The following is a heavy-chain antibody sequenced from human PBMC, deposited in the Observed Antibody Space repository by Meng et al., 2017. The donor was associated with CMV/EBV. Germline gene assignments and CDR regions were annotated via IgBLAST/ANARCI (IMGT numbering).Heavy chain of an antibody. Sequence: ASVKVSCKSSGYTFTGYHMHWVRQAPGQQLEWMGWINPNSGGTNYAQRFQGRVTMTRDTSISTAYMELSRLTSEDTAVYYCARAVVPDATFGPWGQGTLVTVSS. CDR2: INPNSGGT. D-gene: IGHD2-2*01. CDR1: GYTFTGYH. V-gene: IGHV1-2*02. CDR3: ARAVVPDATFGP. J-gene: IGHJ5*02.